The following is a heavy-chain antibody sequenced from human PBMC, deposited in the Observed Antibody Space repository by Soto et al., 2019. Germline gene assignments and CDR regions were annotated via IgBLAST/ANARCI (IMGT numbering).Heavy chain of an antibody. V-gene: IGHV3-53*01. CDR1: GFTVSSNY. CDR2: IGTRTGDL. Sequence: GGSLRLSCAASGFTVSSNYMSWVRQAPGKGLEWVSSIGTRTGDLLYADSVKGRFTISRDNSKNTLYLEMNSLRTEDTAIYYCAKRSPSGTYYFDSWGLGTLVTVSS. D-gene: IGHD1-26*01. CDR3: AKRSPSGTYYFDS. J-gene: IGHJ4*02.